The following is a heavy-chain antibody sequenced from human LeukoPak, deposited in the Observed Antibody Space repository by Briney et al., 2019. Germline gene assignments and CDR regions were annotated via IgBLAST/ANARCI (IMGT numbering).Heavy chain of an antibody. CDR3: ARHWAYYDFWSGYYRGGYFDC. J-gene: IGHJ4*02. CDR2: IYYSGST. D-gene: IGHD3-3*01. V-gene: IGHV4-39*01. Sequence: SETLSLTCTVSGGSISSSSYYWGWIRQPPGKGLEWIGSIYYSGSTYYNPSLKSRVTISVDTSKNQFSLKLSSATAADTAVYYCARHWAYYDFWSGYYRGGYFDCWGQGTLVTVSS. CDR1: GGSISSSSYY.